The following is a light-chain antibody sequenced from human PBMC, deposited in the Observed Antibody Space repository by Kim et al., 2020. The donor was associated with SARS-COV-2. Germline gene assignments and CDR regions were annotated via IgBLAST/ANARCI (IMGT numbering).Light chain of an antibody. J-gene: IGLJ2*01. Sequence: LGQTGRTKCPGDSLRSNYASWYQQKPRQAPVLVIYGKNNRPSGIPDRFSGSYSGNTASLTITGAQAEDEADYYCNSRDSSGFHVLFGGGTQLTVL. CDR3: NSRDSSGFHVL. CDR1: SLRSNY. V-gene: IGLV3-19*01. CDR2: GKN.